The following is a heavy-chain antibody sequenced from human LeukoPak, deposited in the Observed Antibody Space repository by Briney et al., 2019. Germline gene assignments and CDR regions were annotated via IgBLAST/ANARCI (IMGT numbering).Heavy chain of an antibody. CDR3: ARSYGSGSYQSLGYYYYMDV. J-gene: IGHJ6*03. CDR2: IKQDGSVK. Sequence: GGSLRLSCVVSGFTFSTYWMSWVRQAPGKGLECVATIKQDGSVKNYGDSVQGRFTISRDNAKNTLYLQMNSLRAEDTAVYYCARSYGSGSYQSLGYYYYMDVWGKGTTVTVSS. D-gene: IGHD3-10*01. CDR1: GFTFSTYW. V-gene: IGHV3-7*03.